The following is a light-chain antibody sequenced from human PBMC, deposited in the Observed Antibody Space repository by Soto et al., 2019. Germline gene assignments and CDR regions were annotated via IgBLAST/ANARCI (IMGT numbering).Light chain of an antibody. CDR1: QSVNSR. J-gene: IGKJ5*01. V-gene: IGKV3-20*01. CDR2: GAS. Sequence: EIVLAQSPGTLSLSPWERAALSCVASQSVNSRLAWYQHKPGQAPRLLISGASSRATGIPDRFSGSWSATDFTLTISRLEPEDFALYYCQHYGRSPITFGQGTRLEIK. CDR3: QHYGRSPIT.